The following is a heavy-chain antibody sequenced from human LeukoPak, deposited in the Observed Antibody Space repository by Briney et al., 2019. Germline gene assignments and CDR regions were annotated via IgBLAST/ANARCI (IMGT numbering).Heavy chain of an antibody. J-gene: IGHJ3*02. CDR2: ISSSSSYI. Sequence: PGGSLRLSCAASGFTFSSYGMHWVRQAPGKGLEWVSSISSSSSYIYYADSVKGRFTISRDNAKNSLYLQMNSLRAEDTAVYYCARDQYYDSSGQTYDAFDIWGQGTMVTVSS. CDR1: GFTFSSYG. D-gene: IGHD3-22*01. V-gene: IGHV3-21*01. CDR3: ARDQYYDSSGQTYDAFDI.